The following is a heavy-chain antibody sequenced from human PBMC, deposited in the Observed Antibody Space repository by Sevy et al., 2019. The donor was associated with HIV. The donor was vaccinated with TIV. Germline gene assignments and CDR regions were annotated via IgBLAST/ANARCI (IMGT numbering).Heavy chain of an antibody. J-gene: IGHJ4*02. CDR1: GFTFSSYG. D-gene: IGHD6-6*01. CDR2: ISYDGSNK. V-gene: IGHV3-30*18. Sequence: GGSLRLSCAASGFTFSSYGMHWVRQAPGKGLEWVAVISYDGSNKYYADSVKGRFTISRDNSENTLYLQMNSLRAEDTAVYYCAKGIAYSSSSIDYWGQGTLVTVSS. CDR3: AKGIAYSSSSIDY.